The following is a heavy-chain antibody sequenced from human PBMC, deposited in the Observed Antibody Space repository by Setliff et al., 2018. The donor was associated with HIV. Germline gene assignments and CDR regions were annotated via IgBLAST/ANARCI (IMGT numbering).Heavy chain of an antibody. J-gene: IGHJ4*02. Sequence: PGGSLRLSCAASGFTFSSYAMSWVRQAPGKGLEWVSAISGSGGSTYYADSVKGRFTISRDNSKNTLYLQMNSLRAEDTAVYYCAKALGYCSSTSCYCWGQGTLVTVSS. CDR2: ISGSGGST. V-gene: IGHV3-23*01. D-gene: IGHD2-2*01. CDR3: AKALGYCSSTSCYC. CDR1: GFTFSSYA.